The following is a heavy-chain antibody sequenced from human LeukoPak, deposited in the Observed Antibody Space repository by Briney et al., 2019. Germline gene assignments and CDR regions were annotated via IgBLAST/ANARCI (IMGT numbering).Heavy chain of an antibody. V-gene: IGHV4-38-2*01. J-gene: IGHJ4*02. CDR2: IYHSGST. CDR3: ARLHCSGGSCYQPEKTLFDY. CDR1: GYSISSGYY. Sequence: SETLSLTCAVSGYSISSGYYWGWIRQPPGKGLEWIGSIYHSGSTYYNPSLKSRVTISVDTFKNQFSLKLSSVTAADTAVYYCARLHCSGGSCYQPEKTLFDYWGQGTLVTVSS. D-gene: IGHD2-15*01.